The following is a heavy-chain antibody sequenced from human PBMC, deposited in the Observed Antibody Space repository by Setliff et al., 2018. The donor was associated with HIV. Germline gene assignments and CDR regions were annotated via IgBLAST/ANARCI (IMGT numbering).Heavy chain of an antibody. V-gene: IGHV4-61*09. CDR2: IHITGNT. J-gene: IGHJ4*02. Sequence: PSETLSLTCSVPGGSINRGNYYWTWIRQSAGKGLEWIGHIHITGNTDYNPSLKSRVTISLDTARNQFSLELTSVTAYLQWSSLKASDTAMYYCARHGGYNPLDYWGQGTLVTVSS. D-gene: IGHD4-17*01. CDR3: ASDTAMYYCARHGGYNPLDY. CDR1: GGSINRGNYY.